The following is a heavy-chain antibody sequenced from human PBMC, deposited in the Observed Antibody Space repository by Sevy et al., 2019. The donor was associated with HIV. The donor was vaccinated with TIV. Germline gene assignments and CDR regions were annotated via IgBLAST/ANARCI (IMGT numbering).Heavy chain of an antibody. D-gene: IGHD3-9*01. CDR1: GFTFNFYA. J-gene: IGHJ5*02. V-gene: IGHV3-23*01. CDR3: AKEHDNSWFDP. CDR2: ITGSGSST. Sequence: GEPLKISCAASGFTFNFYAMTWVRQAPGKGLEWVSSITGSGSSTYYADSVKGRFTISRDNSKNTLYLQMNSLRAEDTAVYYCAKEHDNSWFDPWGQGTLVTVSS.